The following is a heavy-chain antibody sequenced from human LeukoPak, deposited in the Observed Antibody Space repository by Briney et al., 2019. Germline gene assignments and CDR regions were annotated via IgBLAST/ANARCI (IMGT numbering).Heavy chain of an antibody. CDR2: INHSGST. V-gene: IGHV4-34*01. CDR3: ARSFVGGPDYGGNLDAFDI. J-gene: IGHJ3*02. Sequence: SETLSLTCAVYGGSFSGYYWSWIRQPPGKGLEWIGEINHSGSTNYNPSLKSRVTISVDTSKNQFSLKLSSVTAADTAVYYCARSFVGGPDYGGNLDAFDIWGQGTMVTVSP. CDR1: GGSFSGYY. D-gene: IGHD4-23*01.